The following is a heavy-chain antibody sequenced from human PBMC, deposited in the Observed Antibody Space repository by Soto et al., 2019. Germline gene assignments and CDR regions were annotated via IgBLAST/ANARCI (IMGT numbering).Heavy chain of an antibody. D-gene: IGHD6-13*01. CDR1: GYTFTSYA. CDR3: ARDPAAGPPFFDY. V-gene: IGHV1-3*01. J-gene: IGHJ4*02. CDR2: INAGNGNT. Sequence: ASVKVSCKASGYTFTSYAMHWVRQAPGQRLEWMGWINAGNGNTKYSQKFQGRVTITRDTSASTAYMELSSLRSEDTAVYYRARDPAAGPPFFDYWGQGTLVTVSS.